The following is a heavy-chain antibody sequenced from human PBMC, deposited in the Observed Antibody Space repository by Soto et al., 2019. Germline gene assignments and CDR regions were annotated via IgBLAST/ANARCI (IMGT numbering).Heavy chain of an antibody. Sequence: EVQLVESGGGLVKPGGSPRLSCAASGFTFSDYSMLWVRQAPGKGLEWLAFIGNSNNPTFYADSVRGRFTISRDNPKNSVYLHMNSVREEDTAVYFCAREEGYCNGGPCYRGAFDFWGQGTIVTVSS. V-gene: IGHV3-21*02. J-gene: IGHJ3*01. CDR3: AREEGYCNGGPCYRGAFDF. D-gene: IGHD2-15*01. CDR2: IGNSNNPT. CDR1: GFTFSDYS.